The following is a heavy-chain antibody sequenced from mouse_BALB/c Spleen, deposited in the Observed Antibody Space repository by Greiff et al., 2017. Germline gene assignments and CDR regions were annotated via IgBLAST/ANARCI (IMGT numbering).Heavy chain of an antibody. Sequence: QVTLKVSGPGILQPSQTLSLTCSFSGFSLSTSGMSVGWIRQPSGKGLEWLAHIWWNDDKYYNPALKSRLTISKDTSNNQVFLKIASVVTADTATYYCARIIYYGYGRGNYAMDYWGQGTSVTVSS. CDR3: ARIIYYGYGRGNYAMDY. V-gene: IGHV8-8*01. CDR1: GFSLSTSGMS. D-gene: IGHD2-2*01. CDR2: IWWNDDK. J-gene: IGHJ4*01.